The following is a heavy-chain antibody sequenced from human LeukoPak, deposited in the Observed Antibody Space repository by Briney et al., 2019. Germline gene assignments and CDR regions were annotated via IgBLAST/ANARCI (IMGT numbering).Heavy chain of an antibody. D-gene: IGHD2-15*01. CDR1: GVTVSSNY. V-gene: IGHV3-66*02. CDR3: ARDGGYCSGGSCY. Sequence: GGSLRLSCAASGVTVSSNYMSWVRQAPGKGLEWVSVIYSGGSTYYADSVKGRFTISRDNSKNTLYLQMNSLRAEDTAVYYCARDGGYCSGGSCYWGQGTLVTVSS. CDR2: IYSGGST. J-gene: IGHJ4*02.